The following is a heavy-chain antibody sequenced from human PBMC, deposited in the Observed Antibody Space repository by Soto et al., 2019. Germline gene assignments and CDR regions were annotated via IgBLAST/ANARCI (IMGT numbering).Heavy chain of an antibody. D-gene: IGHD1-1*01. V-gene: IGHV4-39*01. CDR2: IYYSGST. CDR1: GGSISSSSYY. Sequence: SETLSLTCTVSGGSISSSSYYWGWIRQPPGKGLEWIGSIYYSGSTYYNPSLKSRVTISVDTSKNQFSLKLSSVTAADTAVYYCARPNERPGPYYYYYGMDVWGQGTTVTVSS. CDR3: ARPNERPGPYYYYYGMDV. J-gene: IGHJ6*02.